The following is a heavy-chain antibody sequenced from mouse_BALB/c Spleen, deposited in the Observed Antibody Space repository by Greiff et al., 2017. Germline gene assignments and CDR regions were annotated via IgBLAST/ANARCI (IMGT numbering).Heavy chain of an antibody. D-gene: IGHD2-1*01. J-gene: IGHJ4*01. CDR1: GFTFSSYA. V-gene: IGHV5-6-5*01. Sequence: EVKVEESGGGLVKPGGSLKLSCAASGFTFSSYAMSWVRQTPEKRLEWVASISSGGSTYYPDSVKGRFTISRDNARNILYLQMSSLRSEDTAMYYCARRVYGNYEGAMDYWGQGTSVTVSS. CDR3: ARRVYGNYEGAMDY. CDR2: ISSGGST.